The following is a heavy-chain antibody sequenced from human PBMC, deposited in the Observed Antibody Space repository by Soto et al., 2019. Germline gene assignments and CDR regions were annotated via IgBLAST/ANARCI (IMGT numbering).Heavy chain of an antibody. Sequence: QVQLQESGPGLVKPSETLSLTCTVSGGSISSYYWSWIRQPPGKGLEWIGYIYYSGSTNYNPSLRSRVTLSVDTSKNQFSLKLSSVTAADTAVYYCARVSGYCSSTSCYAFLGWFDPWGQGTLVTVSS. CDR1: GGSISSYY. CDR2: IYYSGST. V-gene: IGHV4-59*01. D-gene: IGHD2-2*01. CDR3: ARVSGYCSSTSCYAFLGWFDP. J-gene: IGHJ5*02.